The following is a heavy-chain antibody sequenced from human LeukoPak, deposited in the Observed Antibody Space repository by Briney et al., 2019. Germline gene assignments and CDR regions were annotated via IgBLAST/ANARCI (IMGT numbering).Heavy chain of an antibody. CDR2: IYTIGST. CDR3: ARGQLRFLEWLSFNWFDP. Sequence: SETLSLTCTVSGGSISSGSYYSSWIRQPAGKGLEWIGRIYTIGSTNYNPSLKSRVTISVDTSKKQFSLKLSSVTAADTAVYYCARGQLRFLEWLSFNWFDPWGQGTLVTVSS. D-gene: IGHD3-3*01. J-gene: IGHJ5*02. V-gene: IGHV4-61*02. CDR1: GGSISSGSYY.